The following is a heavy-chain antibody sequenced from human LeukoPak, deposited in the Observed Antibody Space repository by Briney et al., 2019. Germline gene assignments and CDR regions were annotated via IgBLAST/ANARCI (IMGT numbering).Heavy chain of an antibody. J-gene: IGHJ6*02. CDR3: AKRGGRRSWDLYGYGMDV. CDR1: GFTFSSYA. CDR2: ISGSGGST. Sequence: GSLRLSCAASGFTFSSYAMSWVRQAPGKGLEWVSAISGSGGSTYYADSVKGRFTISRDNSKNTLYLQMNSLRAEDTAVYFCAKRGGRRSWDLYGYGMDVWGQGTTVTVSS. D-gene: IGHD6-13*01. V-gene: IGHV3-23*01.